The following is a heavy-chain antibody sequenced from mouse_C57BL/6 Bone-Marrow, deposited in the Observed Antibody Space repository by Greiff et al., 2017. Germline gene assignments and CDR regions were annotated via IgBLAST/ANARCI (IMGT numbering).Heavy chain of an antibody. V-gene: IGHV1-69*01. Sequence: QVQLQQPGAELVMPGASVKLSCKASGYTFTSYWMHWVKQRPGQGLEWIGEIDPSDSYTNYNQKFKGKSTLTVDKSSSTAYMQLSSLTSEDSAVYYCARDSYDDYAMDYWGQGTSVTVSS. CDR1: GYTFTSYW. CDR2: IDPSDSYT. D-gene: IGHD2-12*01. J-gene: IGHJ4*01. CDR3: ARDSYDDYAMDY.